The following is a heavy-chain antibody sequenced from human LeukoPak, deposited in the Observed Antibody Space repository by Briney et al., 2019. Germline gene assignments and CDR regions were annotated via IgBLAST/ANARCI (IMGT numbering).Heavy chain of an antibody. V-gene: IGHV4-4*07. CDR3: ARGRYSSSWYYFDY. CDR1: GGSISSYY. Sequence: SETMSLTCTVSGGSISSYYWSWIRQPARKGLEWIGRIYGSGGTNYNPSLTGRVTMSVDTSKNQFSLKLSSVTAADTAVYYCARGRYSSSWYYFDYWGQGTLVTVSS. CDR2: IYGSGGT. J-gene: IGHJ4*02. D-gene: IGHD6-13*01.